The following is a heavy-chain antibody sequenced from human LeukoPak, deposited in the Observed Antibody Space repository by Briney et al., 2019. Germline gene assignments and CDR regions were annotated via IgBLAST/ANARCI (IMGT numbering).Heavy chain of an antibody. CDR1: GYTFTSYD. D-gene: IGHD1-1*01. CDR2: MNPKTGNT. V-gene: IGHV1-8*01. J-gene: IGHJ6*02. CDR3: ARDNYPYGLDV. Sequence: ASVKVSCKASGYTFTSYDINWVRQATGQGLEWMGWMNPKTGNTGYYQKFQRRVNMTRETPTNTAYMDLSSLRLEYTAVYYCARDNYPYGLDVWGQGTTVTVSS.